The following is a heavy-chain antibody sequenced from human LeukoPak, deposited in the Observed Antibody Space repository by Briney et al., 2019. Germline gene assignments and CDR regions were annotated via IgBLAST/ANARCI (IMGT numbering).Heavy chain of an antibody. J-gene: IGHJ4*02. CDR1: GYTFTGYY. V-gene: IGHV1-2*02. CDR3: ARDRSGDWYSPSYPDY. D-gene: IGHD3-9*01. Sequence: ASVKVSCKASGYTFTGYYMHWVRQAPGQGLEWMGWINPNSGGTNYAQKFQGRVIMTRDTSISTAYMELSRLRSDDTAVYYCARDRSGDWYSPSYPDYWGQGTLVTVSS. CDR2: INPNSGGT.